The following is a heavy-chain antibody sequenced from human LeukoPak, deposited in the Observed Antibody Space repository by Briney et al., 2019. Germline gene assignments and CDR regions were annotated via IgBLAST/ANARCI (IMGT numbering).Heavy chain of an antibody. D-gene: IGHD4-17*01. CDR2: INHSGST. CDR1: GGSFSGYY. Sequence: SETLSLTCAVYGGSFSGYYWSWIRQPPGKGLEWIGEINHSGSTNYNPSLKSRVTISVDTSKNQFPLKLSSVTAADTAVYYCARVNDYGDYHPIANDYWGQGTLVTVSS. J-gene: IGHJ4*02. V-gene: IGHV4-34*01. CDR3: ARVNDYGDYHPIANDY.